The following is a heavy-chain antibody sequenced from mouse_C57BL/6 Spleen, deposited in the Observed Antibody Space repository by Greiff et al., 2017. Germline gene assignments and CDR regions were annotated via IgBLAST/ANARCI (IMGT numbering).Heavy chain of an antibody. V-gene: IGHV1-63*01. D-gene: IGHD2-1*01. Sequence: QVQLKESGAELVRPGTSVQMSCKASGYTFTNYWIGWAKQRPGHGLEWIGDLYPGGGYTNYNEKFKGKATLTAAKSSSTAYMQFSSLTSEDSAIYYCARWELRDAAMDYWGQGTSVTVSS. CDR1: GYTFTNYW. CDR2: LYPGGGYT. CDR3: ARWELRDAAMDY. J-gene: IGHJ4*01.